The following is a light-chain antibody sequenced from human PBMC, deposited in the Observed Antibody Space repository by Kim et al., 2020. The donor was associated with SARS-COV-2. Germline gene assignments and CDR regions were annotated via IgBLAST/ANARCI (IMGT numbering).Light chain of an antibody. V-gene: IGKV1-39*01. CDR3: HQSSSSPRT. CDR1: HSISRY. J-gene: IGKJ1*01. CDR2: AAS. Sequence: ASLGDRVSITCRASHSISRYFYCYKQKSRKAPQLLISAASSLQTGVPSKFCGRGSGADFSLTISSLQPAEFATYYSHQSSSSPRTFGERTKMDIK.